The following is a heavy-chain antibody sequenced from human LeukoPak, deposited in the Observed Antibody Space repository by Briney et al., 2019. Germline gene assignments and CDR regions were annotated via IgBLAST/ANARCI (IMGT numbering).Heavy chain of an antibody. Sequence: GGSLRLFCAASALTLRSSAMSWVRQAPGKGLEWVANIKQDGSEKYYVDSVKVRFTSSRDNAKNSLYLQMLSLRAEDTAVYYCVRHGRFEGVDYWGQGTLVTVSS. CDR1: ALTLRSSA. CDR2: IKQDGSEK. V-gene: IGHV3-7*01. D-gene: IGHD3-3*01. CDR3: VRHGRFEGVDY. J-gene: IGHJ4*02.